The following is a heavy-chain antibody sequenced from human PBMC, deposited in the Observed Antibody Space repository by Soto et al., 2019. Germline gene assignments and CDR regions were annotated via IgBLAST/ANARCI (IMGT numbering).Heavy chain of an antibody. D-gene: IGHD2-21*02. CDR3: AKSRRIVVVTATAADY. CDR2: ISYDGSNK. CDR1: GFTFSSYG. J-gene: IGHJ4*02. V-gene: IGHV3-30*18. Sequence: GGSLRLSCAASGFTFSSYGMHWVRQAPGKGLEWVAVISYDGSNKYYADSVKGRFTISRDNSKNTLYLQMNSLRAEDTAVYYCAKSRRIVVVTATAADYWGQGTLVTVSS.